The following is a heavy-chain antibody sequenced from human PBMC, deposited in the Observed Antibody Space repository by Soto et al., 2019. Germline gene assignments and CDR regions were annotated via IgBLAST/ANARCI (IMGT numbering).Heavy chain of an antibody. CDR3: ARGGVVPYDYYGMDV. J-gene: IGHJ6*02. CDR1: GGSISSGDYY. CDR2: IYYSGGT. V-gene: IGHV4-30-4*01. Sequence: QVQLQESGPGLVKPSQTLSLTCTGSGGSISSGDYYWSWIRQPPGKGLEWIGYIYYSGGTYYNPSLKSRVSISVDTSKNQCSLKLSAVTAADTAVYYGARGGVVPYDYYGMDVWGQGTTVTVSS. D-gene: IGHD3-3*01.